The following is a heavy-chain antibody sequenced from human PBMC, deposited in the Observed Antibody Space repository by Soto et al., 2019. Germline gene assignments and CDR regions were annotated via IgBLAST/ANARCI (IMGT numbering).Heavy chain of an antibody. CDR2: ISYDGSNK. V-gene: IGHV3-30*18. D-gene: IGHD2-15*01. Sequence: GGSLRLSCAASGFTFSSYGMHWVRQAPGKGLEWVAVISYDGSNKYYADSVKGRFTISRDNSKNTLYLQMNSLGAEDTAVYYCAKDHPRYCSGGSCYPFDYWGQGTLVTVSS. CDR1: GFTFSSYG. CDR3: AKDHPRYCSGGSCYPFDY. J-gene: IGHJ4*02.